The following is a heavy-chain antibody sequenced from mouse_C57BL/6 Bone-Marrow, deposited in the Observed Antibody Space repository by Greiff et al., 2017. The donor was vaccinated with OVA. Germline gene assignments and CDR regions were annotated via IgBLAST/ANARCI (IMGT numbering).Heavy chain of an antibody. CDR3: ARGGYYGFDY. V-gene: IGHV2-9-1*01. CDR1: GFSLTSYA. Sequence: QVQLKESGPGLVAPSQRLSIPCTVSGFSLTSYAISWVRQPPGKGLEWLGVIWPGGGTNYNSALKSRLSISKDTSKSQVFIKINSLQTDDTARYYCARGGYYGFDYWGQGTTLTVSS. D-gene: IGHD2-3*01. CDR2: IWPGGGT. J-gene: IGHJ2*01.